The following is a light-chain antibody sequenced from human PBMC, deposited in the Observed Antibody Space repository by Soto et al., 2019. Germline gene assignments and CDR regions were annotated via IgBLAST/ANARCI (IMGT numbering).Light chain of an antibody. Sequence: DIQMTQSPSSLSASVGARVTITCRASQGITNNLAWYQQKPGKVPKLLVYATSTLQSGVPSRFSGSGSGTDFNLTISSLQPEDVATYYCQRYGSAPLTFGGGTKVEIK. J-gene: IGKJ4*01. CDR3: QRYGSAPLT. CDR2: ATS. CDR1: QGITNN. V-gene: IGKV1-27*01.